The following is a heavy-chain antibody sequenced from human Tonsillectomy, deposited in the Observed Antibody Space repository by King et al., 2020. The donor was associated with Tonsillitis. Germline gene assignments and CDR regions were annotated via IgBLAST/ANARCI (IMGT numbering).Heavy chain of an antibody. V-gene: IGHV1-2*02. J-gene: IGHJ3*02. D-gene: IGHD2-15*01. CDR2: INPNSGGT. Sequence: VQLVESGAEVKKPGASVKVSCKASGYTFTGYYMHWVRQAPGQGLEWMGWINPNSGGTNYAQKFQGRVTMTRDTSISTAYMELSRLRSDDTAVYYCARFDVAATRRYAFDIWGQGTMVTVSS. CDR3: ARFDVAATRRYAFDI. CDR1: GYTFTGYY.